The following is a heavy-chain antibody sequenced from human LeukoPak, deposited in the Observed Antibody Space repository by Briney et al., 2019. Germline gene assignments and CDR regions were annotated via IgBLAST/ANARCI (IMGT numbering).Heavy chain of an antibody. D-gene: IGHD2-15*01. J-gene: IGHJ4*02. CDR2: ISSSSSYI. CDR1: GFTFSSHS. V-gene: IGHV3-21*01. Sequence: GGSLRLSCAASGFTFSSHSMNWVRQAPGKGLEWVSSISSSSSYIYYADSVKGRFTISRDNAKNSLYLQMNSLRAEDTAVYYCAIGSYCSGGSCQPTFFDYWGQGTLVTVSS. CDR3: AIGSYCSGGSCQPTFFDY.